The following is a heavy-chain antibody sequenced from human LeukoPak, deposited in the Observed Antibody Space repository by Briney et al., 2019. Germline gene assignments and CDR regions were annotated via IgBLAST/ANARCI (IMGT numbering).Heavy chain of an antibody. CDR3: ARARYDYVWGSYRLKYYFDY. CDR2: ISSSGSTI. V-gene: IGHV3-11*01. Sequence: GGSLRLSCAASGFTFSDYYMSWIRQAPGKGLEWVSYISSSGSTIYYADSVKGRFTISRDNAKNSLYLQMNSLRAGDTAVYYCARARYDYVWGSYRLKYYFDYWGQGTLVTVSS. CDR1: GFTFSDYY. D-gene: IGHD3-16*02. J-gene: IGHJ4*02.